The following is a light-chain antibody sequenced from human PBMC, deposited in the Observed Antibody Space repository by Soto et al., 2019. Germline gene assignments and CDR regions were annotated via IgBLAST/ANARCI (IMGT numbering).Light chain of an antibody. CDR2: DAS. J-gene: IGKJ5*01. V-gene: IGKV1-33*01. CDR3: QQYDILPIT. CDR1: QDINIY. Sequence: DIQMTLSPSSLFASAGDSVTITCQATQDINIYLNWYQQKPGKAPNLLIYDASNLEIGVPSRFSGSGSGTHFTFTISSLQTEDIGTYYCQQYDILPITFGRGTRLEIK.